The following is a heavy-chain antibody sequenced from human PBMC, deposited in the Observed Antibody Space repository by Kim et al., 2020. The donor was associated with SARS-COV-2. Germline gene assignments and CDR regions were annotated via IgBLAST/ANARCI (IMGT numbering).Heavy chain of an antibody. J-gene: IGHJ4*02. CDR3: AKAEELELRDFDY. D-gene: IGHD1-7*01. Sequence: DSGKGRFTITRDNSKNPLYLQMNSLRAEDTAVYYCAKAEELELRDFDYWGQGTLVTVSS. V-gene: IGHV3-23*01.